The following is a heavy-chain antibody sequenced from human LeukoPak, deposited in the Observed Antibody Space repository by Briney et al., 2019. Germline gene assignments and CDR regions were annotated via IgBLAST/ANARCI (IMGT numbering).Heavy chain of an antibody. CDR2: ISSNGNT. D-gene: IGHD2-21*02. J-gene: IGHJ4*02. CDR3: ARPAYCGGNCYYFPDY. Sequence: PGGSLRLSCAASGFTFSSYSMNWVRQAPGKGLEYVSSISSNGNTYYANSVKGRFTISRDNPKNTLYLQMNSLRAEDTAVYYCARPAYCGGNCYYFPDYWGQGTLVTVSS. CDR1: GFTFSSYS. V-gene: IGHV3-64*01.